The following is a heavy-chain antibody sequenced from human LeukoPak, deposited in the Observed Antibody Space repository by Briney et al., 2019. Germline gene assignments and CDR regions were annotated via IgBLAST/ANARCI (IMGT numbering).Heavy chain of an antibody. J-gene: IGHJ4*02. CDR1: GVTLSTYW. CDR3: IPYGSGSYRFDY. Sequence: GGSLRLSCAASGVTLSTYWMHWVRQAPGKELVWVSRIKSDGSSTIYADSVKGRFTISRDNAKKTLSLQMNSLRAQDTAVYYCIPYGSGSYRFDYWGQGTLVTVSA. CDR2: IKSDGSST. D-gene: IGHD3-10*01. V-gene: IGHV3-74*01.